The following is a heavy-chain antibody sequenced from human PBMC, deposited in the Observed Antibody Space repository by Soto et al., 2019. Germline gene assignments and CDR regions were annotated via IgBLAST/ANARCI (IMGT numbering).Heavy chain of an antibody. J-gene: IGHJ4*02. CDR2: IYYSGST. Sequence: SETLSLTCTVSGGSISSSSYYWGWIRQPPGKGLERIGSIYYSGSTYYNPSLKSRVTISVDTSKNQFSLKLSSVTAADTAVYYCASSYDILTGSFDYWGQGTLVTVSS. D-gene: IGHD3-9*01. V-gene: IGHV4-39*01. CDR3: ASSYDILTGSFDY. CDR1: GGSISSSSYY.